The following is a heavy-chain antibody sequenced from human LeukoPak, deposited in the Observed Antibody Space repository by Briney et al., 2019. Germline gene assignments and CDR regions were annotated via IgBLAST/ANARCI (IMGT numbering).Heavy chain of an antibody. CDR2: ISSSSSTI. CDR3: ARDSDRDDFCFDY. J-gene: IGHJ4*02. CDR1: GFTFNSYS. D-gene: IGHD3-3*01. Sequence: GGSLRLSCAASGFTFNSYSMNWVRQAPGKGLEWVSYISSSSSTIYYADSVKGRFTISRDNAKNSLYLQMNSLRAEDTAEYYCARDSDRDDFCFDYWVRASLDTVSS. V-gene: IGHV3-48*01.